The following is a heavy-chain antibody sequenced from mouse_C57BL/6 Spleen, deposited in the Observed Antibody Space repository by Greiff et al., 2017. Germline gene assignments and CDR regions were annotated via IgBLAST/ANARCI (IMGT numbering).Heavy chain of an antibody. Sequence: EVKLVESGGGLVKPGGSLKLSCAASGFTFSDYGMHWVRQAPEKGLEWVAYISSGSSTIYYADTVKGRFTISRDNAKNTLFLQMTSLRSEDTAMYYCARSPYNGYYYFDYWGQGTTLTVSS. CDR3: ARSPYNGYYYFDY. D-gene: IGHD2-9*01. CDR1: GFTFSDYG. J-gene: IGHJ2*01. V-gene: IGHV5-17*01. CDR2: ISSGSSTI.